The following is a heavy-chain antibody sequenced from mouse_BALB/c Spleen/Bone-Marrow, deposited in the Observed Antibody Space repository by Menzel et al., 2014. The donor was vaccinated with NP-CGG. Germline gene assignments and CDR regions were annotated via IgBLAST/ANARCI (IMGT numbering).Heavy chain of an antibody. CDR2: IRNKANGYTT. V-gene: IGHV7-3*02. J-gene: IGHJ2*01. CDR3: ARDKGRVFFDY. CDR1: GFTFTDYY. Sequence: EVQLVESGGGLVRPGGSLILSCATSGFTFTDYYINWVRQPPGKALEWLGFIRNKANGYTTEYSASVKSRFTISRDNSQNILYLQMNTLRVDDSATYYCARDKGRVFFDYWGQGTTLTVSS.